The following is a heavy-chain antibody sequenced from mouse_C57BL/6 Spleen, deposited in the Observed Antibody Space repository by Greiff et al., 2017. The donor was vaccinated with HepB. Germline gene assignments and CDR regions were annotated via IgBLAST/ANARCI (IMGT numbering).Heavy chain of an antibody. J-gene: IGHJ2*01. CDR3: ARVVRGLRLDYFDD. D-gene: IGHD2-4*01. CDR2: IDPSDSYT. Sequence: QVQLKQPGAELVMPGASVKLSCKASGYTFTSYWMHWVKQRPGQGLEWIGEIDPSDSYTNYNQKFKGKSTLTVDKSSSTAYMQLSSLTSEDSAVYYCARVVRGLRLDYFDDWGQGTTLTVAS. CDR1: GYTFTSYW. V-gene: IGHV1-69*01.